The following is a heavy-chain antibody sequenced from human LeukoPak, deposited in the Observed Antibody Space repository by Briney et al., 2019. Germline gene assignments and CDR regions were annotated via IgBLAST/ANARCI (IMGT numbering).Heavy chain of an antibody. CDR2: LSAYKGHT. CDR1: GYTYTSYG. D-gene: IGHD1-26*01. V-gene: IGHV1-18*01. Sequence: GARVKLSRKSSGYTYTSYGISWARRARAQGLEEVVWLSAYKGHTNYTEELQGRVTMTTDTSTRTAYMGLRSLRSEDTAVYYCARVGMGGAFYYWGQGTLVTVSS. J-gene: IGHJ4*02. CDR3: ARVGMGGAFYY.